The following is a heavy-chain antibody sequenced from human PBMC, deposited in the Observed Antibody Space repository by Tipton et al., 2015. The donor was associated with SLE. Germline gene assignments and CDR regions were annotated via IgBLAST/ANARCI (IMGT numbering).Heavy chain of an antibody. Sequence: TLSLTCAVYGGAFSGYYWTRIRQPPGKGLEWIGEINHSGSTNYNPSRKSRVTISVDTSKNQFSLKLSSVTAADTAVYYCARGQDSSSGGFDPWGQGTLVTVSS. CDR3: ARGQDSSSGGFDP. CDR2: INHSGST. D-gene: IGHD6-13*01. V-gene: IGHV4-34*01. CDR1: GGAFSGYY. J-gene: IGHJ5*02.